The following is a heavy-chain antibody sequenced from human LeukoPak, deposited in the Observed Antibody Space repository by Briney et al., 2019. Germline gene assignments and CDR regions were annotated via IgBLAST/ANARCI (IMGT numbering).Heavy chain of an antibody. CDR3: ARDRELGH. J-gene: IGHJ4*02. D-gene: IGHD3-10*01. Sequence: SETLSPTCTVSGGSISVYYWSWIRQPPGKGLEWIGYIYNSGSTNYNPSLKSRLTISVDTSKNQFSLKLRSVSAADTAVYYCARDRELGHWGQGTLVTVSS. CDR1: GGSISVYY. CDR2: IYNSGST. V-gene: IGHV4-59*01.